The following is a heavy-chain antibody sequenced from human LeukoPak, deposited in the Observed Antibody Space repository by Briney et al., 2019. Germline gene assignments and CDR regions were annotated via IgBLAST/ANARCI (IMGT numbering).Heavy chain of an antibody. CDR3: ARKYSGYDPPDY. CDR1: GGSFSGYY. J-gene: IGHJ4*02. D-gene: IGHD5-12*01. V-gene: IGHV4-34*01. Sequence: SETLSLTCAVYGGSFSGYYWSWICQPPGKGLEWIGEINHSGSTNYNPSLKSRVTISVDTSKNQFSLKLSSVTAADTAVYYCARKYSGYDPPDYWGQGTLVTVSS. CDR2: INHSGST.